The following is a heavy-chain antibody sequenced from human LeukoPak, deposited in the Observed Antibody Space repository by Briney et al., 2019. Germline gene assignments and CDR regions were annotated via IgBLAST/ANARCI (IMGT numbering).Heavy chain of an antibody. CDR3: ARAGEPWSGYSYYYYYYMDV. V-gene: IGHV3-30*03. D-gene: IGHD3-3*01. CDR1: GFTFSSYG. J-gene: IGHJ6*03. Sequence: GGSLRLSCAASGFTFSSYGMQWVRQAPGKGLEGVAVISYDGSNKYYADSVKVRFTISRDNSKNTLYLQMNSLRAEDTAVYYCARAGEPWSGYSYYYYYYMDVWGKGTTVTVSS. CDR2: ISYDGSNK.